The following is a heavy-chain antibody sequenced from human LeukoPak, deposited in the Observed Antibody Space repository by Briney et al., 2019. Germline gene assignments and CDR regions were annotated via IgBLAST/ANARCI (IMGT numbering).Heavy chain of an antibody. Sequence: GGSLRLSCAASGFTFSSYALSWVRQAPGKGLEWVSGISGAGAGTYYADSVKGRFTVSRDTSQNAVSLQMNGLRGEDTAVYYCARSSVTATKGRYYFDYWGQGTLVTVSS. D-gene: IGHD4-11*01. J-gene: IGHJ4*02. V-gene: IGHV3-23*01. CDR1: GFTFSSYA. CDR2: ISGAGAGT. CDR3: ARSSVTATKGRYYFDY.